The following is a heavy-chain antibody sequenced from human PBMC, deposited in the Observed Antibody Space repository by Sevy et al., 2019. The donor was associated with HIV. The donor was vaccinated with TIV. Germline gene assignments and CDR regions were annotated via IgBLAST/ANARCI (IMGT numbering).Heavy chain of an antibody. CDR1: GYSFTTYW. D-gene: IGHD1-26*01. CDR3: PRRGVGATGVFDS. J-gene: IGHJ4*02. Sequence: GESLKISCKGSGYSFTTYWIGWVRQMPGKGLEWMGIIYPADSDTRYSPSFQGQVTMSADKSINTAYLQWGSLKASDTAMYYCPRRGVGATGVFDSWGQGTLVTVSS. CDR2: IYPADSDT. V-gene: IGHV5-51*01.